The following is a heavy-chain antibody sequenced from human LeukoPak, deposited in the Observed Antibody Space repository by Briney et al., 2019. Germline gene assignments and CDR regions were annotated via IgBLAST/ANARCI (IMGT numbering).Heavy chain of an antibody. CDR1: GFTVRGNH. CDR3: ARHPGIYAE. Sequence: PGGSLRLSCAASGFTVRGNHMSWVRQAPGKGLEWVSIIFADGTTSYTDSVKGRFAISRDNSRNTLYLQMNTLRAEDTAVYYCARHPGIYAEWGQGILVTVSS. J-gene: IGHJ4*02. D-gene: IGHD5/OR15-5a*01. CDR2: IFADGTT. V-gene: IGHV3-53*01.